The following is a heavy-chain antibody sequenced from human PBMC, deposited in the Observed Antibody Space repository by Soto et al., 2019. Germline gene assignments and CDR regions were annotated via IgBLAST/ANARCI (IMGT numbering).Heavy chain of an antibody. CDR1: GYTFTSYG. J-gene: IGHJ4*02. Sequence: SVKVSCKASGYTFTSYGISWVRQAPGQGLEWMGGIIPIFGTANYAQKFQGRVTITADESTSTAYMELSSLRSEDTAVYYCARGGLPGYCSSTSCYDYWGQGTLVTVSS. D-gene: IGHD2-2*01. CDR2: IIPIFGTA. V-gene: IGHV1-69*13. CDR3: ARGGLPGYCSSTSCYDY.